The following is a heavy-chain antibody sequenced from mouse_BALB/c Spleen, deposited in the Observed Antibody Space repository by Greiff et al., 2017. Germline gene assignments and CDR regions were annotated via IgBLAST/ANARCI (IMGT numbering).Heavy chain of an antibody. CDR3: ARSMMGDMDY. V-gene: IGHV14-3*02. Sequence: VQLQQPGAELVKPGASVKLSCTASGFNIKDTYMHWVKQRPEQGLEWIGRIDPANGNTKYDPKFQGKATITADTSSNTAYLQLSSLTSEDTAVYYCARSMMGDMDYWGQGTSVTVSS. CDR2: IDPANGNT. CDR1: GFNIKDTY. D-gene: IGHD2-3*01. J-gene: IGHJ4*01.